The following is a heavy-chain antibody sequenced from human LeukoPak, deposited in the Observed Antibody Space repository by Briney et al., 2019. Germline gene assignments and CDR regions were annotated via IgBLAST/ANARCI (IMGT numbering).Heavy chain of an antibody. D-gene: IGHD5-12*01. CDR3: ATRPDGNDVPYFDY. CDR1: GLPVGFKC. Sequence: GGSLRLSRAASGLPVGFKCMSWVRQAPGKGLEWVSIIYSGGSSYYADSVKGRFTVSRDTSKNTLYLQMNSLRAEDTAVYYCATRPDGNDVPYFDYWGQGTLVTVSS. V-gene: IGHV3-66*01. CDR2: IYSGGSS. J-gene: IGHJ4*02.